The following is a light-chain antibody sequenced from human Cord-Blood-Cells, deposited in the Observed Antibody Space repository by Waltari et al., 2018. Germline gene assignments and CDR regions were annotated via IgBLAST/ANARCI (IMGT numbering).Light chain of an antibody. CDR3: CSYAGSSTLV. CDR2: EVS. V-gene: IGLV2-23*02. CDR1: SSDVWRSNL. J-gene: IGLJ2*01. Sequence: QSALNQTASVSRSPGHAIPIPRTGSSSDVWRSNLVFWYQHHPGKAPKLMLYEVSKRHSGVSNRFSGSKSGNTASLTISGLQAEDEADYYCCSYAGSSTLVFDGRTKLTVL.